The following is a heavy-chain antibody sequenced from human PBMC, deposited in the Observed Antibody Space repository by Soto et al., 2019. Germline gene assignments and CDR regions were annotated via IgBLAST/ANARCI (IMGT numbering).Heavy chain of an antibody. CDR2: SIPISGTA. J-gene: IGHJ6*02. CDR3: TISQGSSTSLEISYCYYSGVEV. CDR1: GGTFSSYA. D-gene: IGHD2-2*01. Sequence: QVQLVQSGAEVKKPGSSVKVSCKASGGTFSSYAISWVRQAPGQGLEWMGGSIPISGTANYAQTFQGRVTITADESTSTAYMGLSSRRSEHTAVYYWTISQGSSTSLEISYCYYSGVEVWGQGTKVTVSS. V-gene: IGHV1-69*01.